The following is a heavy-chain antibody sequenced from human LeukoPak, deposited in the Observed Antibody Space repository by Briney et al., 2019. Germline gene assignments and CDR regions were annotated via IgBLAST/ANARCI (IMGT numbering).Heavy chain of an antibody. D-gene: IGHD3-16*02. CDR2: IYTSGST. CDR3: ARTRYDYVWGSYRPTLFDY. CDR1: GNSSGDYY. V-gene: IGHV4-4*07. J-gene: IGHJ4*02. Sequence: SETLSLTCTVSGNSSGDYYWSWIRQPAGKGLEWIGRIYTSGSTTYNPSLKSRVTMSVDTSKSQFSLNLMSVTAADTAVYYRARTRYDYVWGSYRPTLFDYWGQGTLVTVSS.